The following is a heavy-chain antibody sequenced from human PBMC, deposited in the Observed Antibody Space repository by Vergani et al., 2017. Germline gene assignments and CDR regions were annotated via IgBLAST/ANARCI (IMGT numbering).Heavy chain of an antibody. CDR3: VRELPYLQFWIPIVHL. V-gene: IGHV3-33*01. J-gene: IGHJ4*02. CDR1: GFFFGNYG. D-gene: IGHD3-3*02. Sequence: QVQLVESGGGVVQPGGSLRLSCRGSGFFFGNYGMYWVRQAPGKGLEWVAMIWNDGNRDDYGDSLKGRFSISRDNYKNTVYLQMTNLGGEDTAIYYCVRELPYLQFWIPIVHLWGRGTLVTVSS. CDR2: IWNDGNRD.